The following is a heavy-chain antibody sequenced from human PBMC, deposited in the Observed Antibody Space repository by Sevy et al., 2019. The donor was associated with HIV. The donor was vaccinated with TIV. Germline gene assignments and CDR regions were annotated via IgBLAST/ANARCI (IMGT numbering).Heavy chain of an antibody. J-gene: IGHJ6*02. V-gene: IGHV3-23*01. CDR3: AKDGYDYIWWSYPNLNYYYYYYGMDV. CDR2: ISGSGGST. CDR1: GFTFSSYA. D-gene: IGHD3-16*02. Sequence: GGSLRLSCAASGFTFSSYAMSWVRQAPGKGLEWVSAISGSGGSTYYADSVKGRFTISRDNSKNTLYLQMNSLRAEDTAVYYCAKDGYDYIWWSYPNLNYYYYYYGMDVWGQGTTVTVSS.